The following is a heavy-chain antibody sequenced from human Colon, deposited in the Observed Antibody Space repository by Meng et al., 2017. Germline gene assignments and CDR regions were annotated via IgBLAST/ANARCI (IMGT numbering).Heavy chain of an antibody. CDR1: GFTFIDYY. V-gene: IGHV3-11*01. CDR2: SSSIGRTK. D-gene: IGHD5-12*01. Sequence: QEQLGEAGGGVGEPGGALRLSCTASGFTFIDYYMAGIRQAPGKGLEWVSHSSSIGRTKYYADSVKGRFTISRDNAKNSLYLQLDGLTAGDTAVYYCARDPRRGDSGFDSVDYWGQGTLVTVSS. J-gene: IGHJ4*02. CDR3: ARDPRRGDSGFDSVDY.